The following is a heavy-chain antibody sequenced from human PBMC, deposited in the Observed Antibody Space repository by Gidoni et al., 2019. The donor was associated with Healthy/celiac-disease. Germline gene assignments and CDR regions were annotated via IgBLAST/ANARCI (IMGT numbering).Heavy chain of an antibody. CDR2: IIPIFGTA. Sequence: QVQLVQSGAEVKKPGSSVKVSCKASGGTFSSYAIRWVRQAPGQGLEWMGGIIPIFGTANYAQKFQGRVTITADESTSTAYMELSSLRSEDTAVYYCAREGAPSSSRQDYYYYGMDVWGQGTTVTVSS. V-gene: IGHV1-69*01. CDR1: GGTFSSYA. CDR3: AREGAPSSSRQDYYYYGMDV. J-gene: IGHJ6*02. D-gene: IGHD1-26*01.